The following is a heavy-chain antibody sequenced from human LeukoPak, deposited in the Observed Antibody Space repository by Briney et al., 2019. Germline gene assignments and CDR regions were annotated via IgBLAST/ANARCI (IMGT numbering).Heavy chain of an antibody. CDR3: ARQGITAAGILDY. CDR2: IYYSGNT. D-gene: IGHD6-13*01. CDR1: GGSISSYY. V-gene: IGHV4-59*08. J-gene: IGHJ4*02. Sequence: PSETLSLTCTLSGGSISSYYWSWIRQPPGKGLEWIGYIYYSGNTNYNPSLKSRVTISIDTSKNQFSLKLSSVTAADTAVYYCARQGITAAGILDYWGQGTLVTVSS.